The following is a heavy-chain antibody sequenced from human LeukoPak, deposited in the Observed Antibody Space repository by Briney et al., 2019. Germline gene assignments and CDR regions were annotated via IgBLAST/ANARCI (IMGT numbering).Heavy chain of an antibody. CDR2: IYYSGST. CDR1: GGSISSYY. D-gene: IGHD3-10*01. Sequence: SETLFLTCTVSGGSISSYYWSWIRQPPGKGLEWIGYIYYSGSTNYNPSLKSRVTISVDTSKNQFSLKLSSVTAADTAVYYCARQGFGELPLYYFDYWGQGTLVTVSS. CDR3: ARQGFGELPLYYFDY. V-gene: IGHV4-59*08. J-gene: IGHJ4*02.